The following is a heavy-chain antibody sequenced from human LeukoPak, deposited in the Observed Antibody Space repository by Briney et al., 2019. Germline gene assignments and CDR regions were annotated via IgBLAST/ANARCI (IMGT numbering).Heavy chain of an antibody. Sequence: GGSLRLSCAASGFTFSSYGMHWVRQAPGKGLEWVAVIWYDGSNKYYADSVKGRFTISRDNSKNTLYLQMNSLRAEDTAVYYCARVVKLEVTPTRGAFDIWGQGTMVTVSS. CDR1: GFTFSSYG. CDR3: ARVVKLEVTPTRGAFDI. D-gene: IGHD2-21*02. V-gene: IGHV3-33*01. J-gene: IGHJ3*02. CDR2: IWYDGSNK.